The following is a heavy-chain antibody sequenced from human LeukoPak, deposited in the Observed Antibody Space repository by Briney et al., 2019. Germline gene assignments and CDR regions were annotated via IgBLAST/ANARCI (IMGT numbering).Heavy chain of an antibody. D-gene: IGHD6-6*01. V-gene: IGHV3-23*01. CDR2: ISGSGGST. CDR1: GFIFGKYA. J-gene: IGHJ6*02. CDR3: AKDDEYSSSSSGMDV. Sequence: GGSLRLSCVGSGFIFGKYAMSWVRQAPGKGLEWVSAISGSGGSTYYADSVKGRFTISRDNSKNTLYLQMNSLRAEDTAVYYCAKDDEYSSSSSGMDVWGQGTTVTVSS.